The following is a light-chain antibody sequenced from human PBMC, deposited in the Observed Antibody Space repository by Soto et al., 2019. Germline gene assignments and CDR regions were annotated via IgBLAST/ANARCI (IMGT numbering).Light chain of an antibody. J-gene: IGKJ1*01. V-gene: IGKV3-20*01. Sequence: VLTQFPGTLSLSPGERATLSCRASQSVISDYLAWYQQKPGQAPRLLISGASSRATGIPDRFSGSGSGTDLTLTISRLEPEDFAVYYCQQYRSSPRTFGQGTKVEIK. CDR2: GAS. CDR1: QSVISDY. CDR3: QQYRSSPRT.